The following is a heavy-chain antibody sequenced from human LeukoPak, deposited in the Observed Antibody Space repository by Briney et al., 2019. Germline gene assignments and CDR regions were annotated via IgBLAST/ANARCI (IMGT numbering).Heavy chain of an antibody. CDR1: GGSISSYY. Sequence: PSETLSLTCTVSGGSISSYYWSWIRQPAGEGLEWIGRIYTSGSTNYNPSLKSRVTISVDKSKNQFSLKLNSVTAADTAVYYCAREPTVVGASHFDYWGQGTLVTVSS. J-gene: IGHJ4*02. CDR2: IYTSGST. V-gene: IGHV4-4*07. D-gene: IGHD1-26*01. CDR3: AREPTVVGASHFDY.